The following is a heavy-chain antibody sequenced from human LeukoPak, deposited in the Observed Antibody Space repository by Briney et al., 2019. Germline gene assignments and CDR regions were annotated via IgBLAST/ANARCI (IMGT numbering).Heavy chain of an antibody. V-gene: IGHV3-64*01. Sequence: GGSLRLSCAASGFTFSSYAMHWVRQAPGKGLEYVSAISSNGGSTYYANSVKGRFTISRDNSKNTPYLQMGSLRAEDMAVYYCARSRQAYYYYGMDVWGQGTTVTVS. CDR1: GFTFSSYA. J-gene: IGHJ6*02. D-gene: IGHD2-2*01. CDR3: ARSRQAYYYYGMDV. CDR2: ISSNGGST.